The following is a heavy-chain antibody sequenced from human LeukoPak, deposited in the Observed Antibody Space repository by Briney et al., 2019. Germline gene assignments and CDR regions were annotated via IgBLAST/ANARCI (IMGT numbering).Heavy chain of an antibody. CDR2: VDPEDGET. CDR3: ATDPTTPGHYYYMDV. CDR1: GYTFTDYY. D-gene: IGHD1-1*01. Sequence: ASVKISCKVSGYTFTDYYMHWLQQAPGKGLEWMGLVDPEDGETIYAEKFQGRVAITADTSTDTAYMELSSLRSEDTAVYYCATDPTTPGHYYYMDVWGKGTTVTVSS. J-gene: IGHJ6*03. V-gene: IGHV1-69-2*01.